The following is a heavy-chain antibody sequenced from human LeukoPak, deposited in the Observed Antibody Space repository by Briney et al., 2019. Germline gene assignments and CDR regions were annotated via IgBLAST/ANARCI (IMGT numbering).Heavy chain of an antibody. V-gene: IGHV4-39*07. Sequence: GSLRLSCAASGFTFSSYSMNWVRQAPGKGLEWIGSIYYSGSIYYNPSLKSRVTISVDTSKNQFSLKLTSVTAADTAVYYCARATAFFDIWGQGTMVTVSS. CDR3: ARATAFFDI. CDR1: GFTFSSYS. CDR2: IYYSGSI. J-gene: IGHJ3*02.